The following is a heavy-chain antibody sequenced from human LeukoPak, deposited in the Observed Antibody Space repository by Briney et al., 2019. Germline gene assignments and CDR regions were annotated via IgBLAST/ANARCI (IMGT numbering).Heavy chain of an antibody. J-gene: IGHJ4*02. CDR1: GFTFSSYS. Sequence: GRSLRLSCAASGFTFSSYSMNWVRQAPGKGLEWVSYITSSSSTIYYADSVKGRFTISRDNAKNSLYLQMNSLSDEDTALYYCTRDPHALDFWGQGTLVTVSS. V-gene: IGHV3-48*02. CDR3: TRDPHALDF. CDR2: ITSSSSTI.